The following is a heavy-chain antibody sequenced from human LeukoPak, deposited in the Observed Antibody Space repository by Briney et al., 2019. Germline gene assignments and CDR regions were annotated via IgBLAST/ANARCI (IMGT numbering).Heavy chain of an antibody. V-gene: IGHV3-21*04. CDR3: ANNYYDSSGPFDY. Sequence: GGSLRLSCAASGFTFSSYSMNWVRQAPGKGLEWVSSISSSSSYIYYADSVKGRFTISRDNAKNTLYLQMNSLRAEDTAVYYCANNYYDSSGPFDYWGQGTLVTVSS. CDR2: ISSSSSYI. D-gene: IGHD3-22*01. CDR1: GFTFSSYS. J-gene: IGHJ4*02.